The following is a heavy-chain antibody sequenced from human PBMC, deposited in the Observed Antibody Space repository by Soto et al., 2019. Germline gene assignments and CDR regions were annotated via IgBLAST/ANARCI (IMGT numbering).Heavy chain of an antibody. CDR2: IYYSAST. D-gene: IGHD6-13*01. CDR3: ARGDSSSWYEIDY. CDR1: GGSVSSDEYF. V-gene: IGHV4-30-4*01. Sequence: QVQLQESGPGLLKPSQTLSLTCTFSGGSVSSDEYFWSWIRQPPGKGLEWLAYIYYSASTYYNPPLKSRLSISVDTSKNQFSLNLTSVTAADTAVYYCARGDSSSWYEIDYWGQGILVTVSS. J-gene: IGHJ4*02.